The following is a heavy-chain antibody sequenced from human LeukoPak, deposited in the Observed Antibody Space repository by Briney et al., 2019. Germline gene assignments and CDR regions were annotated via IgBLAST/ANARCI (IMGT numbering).Heavy chain of an antibody. V-gene: IGHV3-23*01. CDR3: AKELGYCSGGSCYPGS. CDR1: GFTFRSYA. Sequence: GSLRLSCAASGFTFRSYAMSWVRQAAGKGLEWVSAISGSGGSTYYADSVKGRFTISRDNSKNTLYLQMNSLRAEDTAVYYCAKELGYCSGGSCYPGSWGQGTLVTVSS. J-gene: IGHJ4*02. CDR2: ISGSGGST. D-gene: IGHD2-15*01.